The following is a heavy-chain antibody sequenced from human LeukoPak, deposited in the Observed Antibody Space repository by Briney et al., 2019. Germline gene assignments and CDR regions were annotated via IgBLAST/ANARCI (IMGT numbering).Heavy chain of an antibody. CDR2: MSYSGTT. Sequence: SETLSLTCTVSGDSISSGGYYWSWLRQHPGKGLEWIGHMSYSGTTYYNPSLKSRVIILEDTSKNQFSLKLSSVTAADTAVYYCARPIVVVPLRAFDIWGQGTMVIVSS. CDR1: GDSISSGGYY. J-gene: IGHJ3*02. V-gene: IGHV4-31*03. D-gene: IGHD2-21*01. CDR3: ARPIVVVPLRAFDI.